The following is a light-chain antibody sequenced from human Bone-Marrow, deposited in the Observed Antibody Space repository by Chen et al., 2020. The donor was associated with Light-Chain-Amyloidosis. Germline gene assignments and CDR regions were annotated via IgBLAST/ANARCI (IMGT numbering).Light chain of an antibody. V-gene: IGLV2-11*01. CDR2: DVS. Sequence: SALTQPRPVSGSPGQSVTISCTGTSSDVGAYNYVSWYQQYPGKAPKLMIYDVSKRPSGVPDRCYGSKSDNTASLTISGLQAEDEADYYCCSYAGSYTWVFGGGTKLTVL. CDR1: SSDVGAYNY. CDR3: CSYAGSYTWV. J-gene: IGLJ3*02.